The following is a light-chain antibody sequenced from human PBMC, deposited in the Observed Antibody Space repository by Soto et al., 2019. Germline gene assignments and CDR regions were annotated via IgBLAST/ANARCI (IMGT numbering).Light chain of an antibody. Sequence: DIQLAQSPSTLSASVGDRVTITCRASQSIDNWLAWYQQKPGRAPNILIYKASFLESGVPSRFSGRESGTEFTLTISSLQADEFAIYYCQHLRTFGRGTKVEIK. CDR1: QSIDNW. J-gene: IGKJ1*01. CDR3: QHLRT. V-gene: IGKV1-5*03. CDR2: KAS.